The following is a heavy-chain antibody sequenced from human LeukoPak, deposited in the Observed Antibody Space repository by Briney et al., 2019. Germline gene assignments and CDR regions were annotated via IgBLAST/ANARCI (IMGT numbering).Heavy chain of an antibody. D-gene: IGHD3-22*01. CDR3: ARDRLSGYYYDSSGYGY. J-gene: IGHJ4*02. V-gene: IGHV3-66*02. CDR1: GFTVSSYY. CDR2: IYSGGST. Sequence: PGGSLRLSCAASGFTVSSYYMSWVRQAPGKGLEWVSVIYSGGSTYYVDSVKGRFTISRDNSKNTLYLQMNSLRAEDTAVYYCARDRLSGYYYDSSGYGYWGQGTLVTVSS.